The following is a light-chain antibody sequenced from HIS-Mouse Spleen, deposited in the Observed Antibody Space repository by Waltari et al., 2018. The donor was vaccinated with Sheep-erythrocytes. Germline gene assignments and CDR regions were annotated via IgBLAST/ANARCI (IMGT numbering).Light chain of an antibody. CDR1: SMYSGGHNY. J-gene: IGLJ3*02. V-gene: IGLV2-14*03. CDR3: SSYTSSSTSWV. Sequence: QSALTQPASVSGSPGQSITISCTGTSMYSGGHNYVSWYQQHPGKAPKLMIYDVSNRPSGVSNRFSGSKSGNTASLTISGLQAEDEADYYCSSYTSSSTSWVFGGGTKLTVL. CDR2: DVS.